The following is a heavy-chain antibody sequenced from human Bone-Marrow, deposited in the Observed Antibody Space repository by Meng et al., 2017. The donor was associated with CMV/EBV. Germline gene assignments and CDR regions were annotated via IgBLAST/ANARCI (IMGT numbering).Heavy chain of an antibody. V-gene: IGHV1-2*02. CDR3: ARAKLGYCSGGSCYSLGV. CDR1: GYTFTGSY. D-gene: IGHD2-15*01. Sequence: ASVKVSCKASGYTFTGSYFHWVRQAPGQGLEWMGWINPNNGDTSYAQKFQGRVTMSMDTSISTVYMELSSLRSEDTAVYYCARAKLGYCSGGSCYSLGVWGQGTTVTVSS. CDR2: INPNNGDT. J-gene: IGHJ6*02.